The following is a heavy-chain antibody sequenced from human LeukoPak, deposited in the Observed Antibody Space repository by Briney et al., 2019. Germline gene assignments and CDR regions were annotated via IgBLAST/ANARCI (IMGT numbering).Heavy chain of an antibody. Sequence: GASLKISCRGSGYSSTSYWFGWGRQLPGKGLEWLGSIYPADSDTRYSPSFKGQVTISATTSTSTAYLQWSILNATATPIYYCARLGVGAAGYYYYYFFRHVWRKETTDSVPS. CDR2: IYPADSDT. J-gene: IGHJ6*03. D-gene: IGHD1-26*01. CDR1: GYSSTSYW. CDR3: ARLGVGAAGYYYYYFFRHV. V-gene: IGHV5-51*01.